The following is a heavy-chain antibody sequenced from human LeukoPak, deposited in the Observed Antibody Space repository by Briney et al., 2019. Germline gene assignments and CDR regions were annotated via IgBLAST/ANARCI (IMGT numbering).Heavy chain of an antibody. D-gene: IGHD2-8*01. V-gene: IGHV1-69*05. CDR2: IIPIFGTA. J-gene: IGHJ6*02. CDR3: ARHPVPTNYYGMDV. CDR1: GGTFSSSA. Sequence: GASVKVSCKASGGTFSSSAISWVRQAPGQGLESMGGIIPIFGTANYAQKFQGRVTITTDESTSTAYMELSSLRSDDTAVYYCARHPVPTNYYGMDVRGQGTTVTVSS.